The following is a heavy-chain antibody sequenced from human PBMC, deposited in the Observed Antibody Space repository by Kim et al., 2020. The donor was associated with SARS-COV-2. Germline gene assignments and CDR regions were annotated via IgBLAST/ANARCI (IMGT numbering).Heavy chain of an antibody. V-gene: IGHV1-2*02. CDR2: INPNSGGT. CDR1: GYTFTGYY. J-gene: IGHJ4*01. CDR3: ARDEVYCSSTSCYRGSLFDD. D-gene: IGHD2-2*02. Sequence: ASVKVSCKASGYTFTGYYMHWVRQAPGQGLEWMGWINPNSGGTNYAQKLQGRVTITRDTSISTAYTELSRLRSDDTAVYYCARDEVYCSSTSCYRGSLFDDWGHGTLVTVSS.